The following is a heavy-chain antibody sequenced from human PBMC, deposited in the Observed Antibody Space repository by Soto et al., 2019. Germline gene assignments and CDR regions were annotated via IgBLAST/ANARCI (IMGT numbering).Heavy chain of an antibody. CDR1: GFMFSAYA. V-gene: IGHV3-30*04. CDR3: ARDPSPYTSGWYGIDF. CDR2: ISYDGTNK. J-gene: IGHJ4*02. D-gene: IGHD6-19*01. Sequence: GGSLRVPCAASGFMFSAYAMLWVRQAPGKGLEWVAAISYDGTNKYYADSIKGRFTISRDNSANTLFLQVNSLRREDTAMYYCARDPSPYTSGWYGIDFWGQGTLVTVSS.